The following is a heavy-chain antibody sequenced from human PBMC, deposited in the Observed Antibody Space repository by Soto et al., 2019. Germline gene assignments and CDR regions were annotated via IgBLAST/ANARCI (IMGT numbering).Heavy chain of an antibody. CDR3: ANHGGFDI. CDR1: GFTFSTSG. CDR2: ISGSGDYT. V-gene: IGHV3-23*01. D-gene: IGHD4-17*01. J-gene: IGHJ3*02. Sequence: EVQLLESGGGLVQPGGSLRLSCAASGFTFSTSGMSWVRQAPGKGLEWVSSISGSGDYTNYADSVKGRFTISRDNSKNTLYMQIKSLSAADTAVYYCANHGGFDIWGQGTMVAVSS.